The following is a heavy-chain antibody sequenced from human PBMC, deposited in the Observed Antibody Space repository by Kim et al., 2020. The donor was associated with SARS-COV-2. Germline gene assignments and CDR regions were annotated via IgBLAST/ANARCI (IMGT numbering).Heavy chain of an antibody. Sequence: NPNSGNTGYAQKFQGRVTMTRDTSISTAYMELSSLRSEDTAVYYCARSDYWGQGTLVTVSS. CDR2: NPNSGNT. J-gene: IGHJ4*02. V-gene: IGHV1-8*01. CDR3: ARSDY.